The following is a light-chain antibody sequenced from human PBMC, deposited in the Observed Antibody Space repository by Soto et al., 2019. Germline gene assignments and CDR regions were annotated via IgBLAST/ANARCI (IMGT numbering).Light chain of an antibody. V-gene: IGKV3-15*01. CDR2: GAS. CDR1: QSVTVN. CDR3: QQYNNWPLT. Sequence: EIVLTQSPSTLSLSPGAGVTLSCRASQSVTVNSLAWYQQKPGQAPRLLIYGASTRATGIPARFSGSGSGTEFTLTISSLQSEDFAVYYCQQYNNWPLTFGGGTKVDIK. J-gene: IGKJ4*01.